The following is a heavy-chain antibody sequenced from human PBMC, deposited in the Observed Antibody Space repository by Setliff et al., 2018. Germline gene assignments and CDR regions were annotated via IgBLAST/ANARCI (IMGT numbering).Heavy chain of an antibody. J-gene: IGHJ4*02. V-gene: IGHV4-38-2*01. CDR3: ARQIDYGDFQYFDY. CDR2: IYHSGST. D-gene: IGHD4-17*01. CDR1: GYSISSGYY. Sequence: PSETLSLTCAVSGYSISSGYYWGWIRQPPGKGLEWIGNIYHSGSTYYNPSLKSRVTISVDTSKNQFSLKLSSVTAADTAVYYCARQIDYGDFQYFDYWGQGTLVTVSS.